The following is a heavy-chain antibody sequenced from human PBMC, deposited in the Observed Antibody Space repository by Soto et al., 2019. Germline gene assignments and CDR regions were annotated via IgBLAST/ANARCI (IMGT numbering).Heavy chain of an antibody. CDR2: IDWDDDK. V-gene: IGHV2-70*11. J-gene: IGHJ4*02. CDR3: ARMTPERGSWHLIDY. D-gene: IGHD6-13*01. CDR1: GFSLSTSGMC. Sequence: SGPTLVNPTQTLTLTCTFSGFSLSTSGMCVSRIRQPPGKALEWLARIDWDDDKYYSTSLKTRLTISKDTSKNQVVLTMTNMDPVDTATYYCARMTPERGSWHLIDYWGQGTLVTVSS.